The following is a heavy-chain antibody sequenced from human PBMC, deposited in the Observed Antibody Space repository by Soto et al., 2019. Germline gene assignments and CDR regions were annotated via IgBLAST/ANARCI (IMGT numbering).Heavy chain of an antibody. CDR3: AKDERGALGYCSGGSCPEYLQH. CDR1: GLTFSSYA. V-gene: IGHV3-23*01. J-gene: IGHJ1*01. D-gene: IGHD2-15*01. Sequence: GGSLRLSCAASGLTFSSYAMSWVRQAPGKGLEWVSAISGSGGSTYYADSVKGRFTISRDNSKNTLYLQMNSLRAEDTAVYYCAKDERGALGYCSGGSCPEYLQHWGQGTLVTVSS. CDR2: ISGSGGST.